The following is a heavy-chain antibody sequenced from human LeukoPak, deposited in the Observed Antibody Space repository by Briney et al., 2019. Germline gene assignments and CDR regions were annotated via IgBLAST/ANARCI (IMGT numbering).Heavy chain of an antibody. CDR3: ARTWVVPAASLDY. D-gene: IGHD2-2*01. CDR1: GYTFTGYY. J-gene: IGHJ4*02. Sequence: ASVKVSRKASGYTFTGYYMHWVRQAPGQGLEWMGWINPNSGGTNYAQKFQGRVTMTRDTSISTAYMELSRLRSDDTAVYYCARTWVVPAASLDYWGQGTLVTVSS. V-gene: IGHV1-2*02. CDR2: INPNSGGT.